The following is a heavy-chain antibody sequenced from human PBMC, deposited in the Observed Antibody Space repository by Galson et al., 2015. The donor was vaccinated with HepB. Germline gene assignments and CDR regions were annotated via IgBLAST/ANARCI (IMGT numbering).Heavy chain of an antibody. CDR1: GYTFTSYA. D-gene: IGHD2-15*01. Sequence: SVKVSCKASGYTFTSYAMHWVRQAPGQRLEWMGWINAGNGNTKYSQKFQGRVTITRDTSASTAYMELSSLRSEDTAVYYCARDDCSGGSCYSADAFDIWGQGTMVTVSS. V-gene: IGHV1-3*01. CDR2: INAGNGNT. J-gene: IGHJ3*02. CDR3: ARDDCSGGSCYSADAFDI.